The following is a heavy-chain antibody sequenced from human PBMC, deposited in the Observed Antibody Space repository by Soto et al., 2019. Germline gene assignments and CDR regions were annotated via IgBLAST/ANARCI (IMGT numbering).Heavy chain of an antibody. Sequence: ASVKVSCKASGYTFTSYGISWVRQAPGQELEWMGWISAYNGNTNYAQKLQGRVTMTTDTSTSTAYMELRSLRSDDTAVYYCARDGSSSYYYDSSALGNFDYWGQGTLVTVSS. D-gene: IGHD3-22*01. CDR1: GYTFTSYG. J-gene: IGHJ4*02. V-gene: IGHV1-18*01. CDR3: ARDGSSSYYYDSSALGNFDY. CDR2: ISAYNGNT.